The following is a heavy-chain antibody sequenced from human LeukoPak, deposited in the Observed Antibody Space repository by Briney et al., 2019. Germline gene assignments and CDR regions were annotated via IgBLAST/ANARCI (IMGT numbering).Heavy chain of an antibody. Sequence: GESLKISCKGSGYSFTSYWIGWVRQMPGRGLEWMGIIYPGDSNTRYSPSFQGQVTISADKSISTAYLQWSSLKASDTAMYYCARQFRDSSGYYSYYFDYWGQGTLVTVSS. CDR1: GYSFTSYW. J-gene: IGHJ4*02. CDR3: ARQFRDSSGYYSYYFDY. V-gene: IGHV5-51*01. D-gene: IGHD3-22*01. CDR2: IYPGDSNT.